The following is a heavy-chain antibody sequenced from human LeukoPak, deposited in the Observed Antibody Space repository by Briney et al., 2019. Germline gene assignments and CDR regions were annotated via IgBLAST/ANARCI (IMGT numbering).Heavy chain of an antibody. CDR1: GGSFSGYY. CDR2: INHSGST. Sequence: SETLSLTCAVYGGSFSGYYWSWIRQPPGKGLEWIGEINHSGSTNYNPSLKSRVTISVDTSKNQFSLKLSSVTAADTAVYYCARLSDDYGTYDYWGQGTLVTVSS. D-gene: IGHD4-17*01. V-gene: IGHV4-34*01. J-gene: IGHJ4*02. CDR3: ARLSDDYGTYDY.